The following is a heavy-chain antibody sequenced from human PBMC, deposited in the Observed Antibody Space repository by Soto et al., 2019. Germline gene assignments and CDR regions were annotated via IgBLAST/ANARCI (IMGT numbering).Heavy chain of an antibody. J-gene: IGHJ4*02. D-gene: IGHD3-22*01. CDR1: GFTFSSYN. CDR3: ARDLYYYDSSGPIDY. CDR2: ISSSSSYI. Sequence: GGSLRLSCAASGFTFSSYNMNWVRQAPGKGLEWVSSISSSSSYIYYADSVKGRFTISRDNAKNSLYLQMNSLRAEDTAVYYCARDLYYYDSSGPIDYWGQGTLVTVSS. V-gene: IGHV3-21*01.